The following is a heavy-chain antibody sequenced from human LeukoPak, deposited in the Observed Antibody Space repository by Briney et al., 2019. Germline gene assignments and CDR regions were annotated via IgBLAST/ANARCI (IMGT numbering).Heavy chain of an antibody. CDR1: GFTFGSYA. CDR3: ARDVSGTGGKDY. J-gene: IGHJ4*02. CDR2: ISGSGGSP. Sequence: GGSLRLSCAASGFTFGSYAMSWVRQAPGKGLEWVSTISGSGGSPYYADSVKGRFTISRDNSKNTLYLQMNSLRAEDTAVYYCARDVSGTGGKDYWGQGTLVTVSS. V-gene: IGHV3-23*01. D-gene: IGHD1-1*01.